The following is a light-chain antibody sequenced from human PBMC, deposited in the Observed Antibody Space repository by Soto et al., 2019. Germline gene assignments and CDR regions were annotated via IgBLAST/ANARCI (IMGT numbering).Light chain of an antibody. CDR3: QQYGSSPLT. J-gene: IGKJ4*01. Sequence: EIVLTQSPGTLFLSPGERATLSCRASQSVSSTYLTWYQQGPGQAPRLLIYAASSRATGIPDRFSGSGSGTDFTLTISRLEPEDFAVYYCQQYGSSPLTFGGGTKVEIK. CDR2: AAS. V-gene: IGKV3-20*01. CDR1: QSVSSTY.